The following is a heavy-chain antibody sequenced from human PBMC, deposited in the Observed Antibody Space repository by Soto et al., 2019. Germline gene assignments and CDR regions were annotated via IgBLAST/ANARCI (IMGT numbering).Heavy chain of an antibody. CDR3: AKGAGGVQLWFWSY. V-gene: IGHV3-23*01. J-gene: IGHJ4*02. Sequence: GGSLRLSCAASGFTFSSYAMSWVRQAPGKGLEWVSAISGSGGSTYYADSVKGRFTISRDNSKNTLYLQMNSLRAEDTTVYYCAKGAGGVQLWFWSYWGQGTLVTVSS. CDR2: ISGSGGST. D-gene: IGHD5-18*01. CDR1: GFTFSSYA.